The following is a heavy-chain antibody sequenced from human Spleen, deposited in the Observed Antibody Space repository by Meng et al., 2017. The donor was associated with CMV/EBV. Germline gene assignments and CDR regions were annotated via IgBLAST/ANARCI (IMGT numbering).Heavy chain of an antibody. J-gene: IGHJ4*02. CDR1: GFTFSGYS. Sequence: GGSLRLSCAASGFTFSGYSMNWVRQAPGKGLEWVSAISGSGGSTYYADSVKGRFTISRDNSKNTLYLQMNSLRAEDTAVYYCAKRDGSYFPRGYFDYWGQGTLVTVSS. D-gene: IGHD1-26*01. V-gene: IGHV3-23*01. CDR3: AKRDGSYFPRGYFDY. CDR2: ISGSGGST.